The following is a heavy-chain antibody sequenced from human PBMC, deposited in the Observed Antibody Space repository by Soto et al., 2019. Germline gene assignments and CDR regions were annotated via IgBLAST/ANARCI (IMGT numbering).Heavy chain of an antibody. CDR2: INHSGGT. J-gene: IGHJ5*02. V-gene: IGHV4-34*01. D-gene: IGHD6-19*01. CDR1: GGSFSGYY. Sequence: SETLSLTCAVYGGSFSGYYWSWIRQPPGKGLEWIGEINHSGGTNYNPSLKSRVTISVDTSKNQFSLKLSSVTAADTAVYYCARGFSGWWIGWFDPWGQGTLVTVSS. CDR3: ARGFSGWWIGWFDP.